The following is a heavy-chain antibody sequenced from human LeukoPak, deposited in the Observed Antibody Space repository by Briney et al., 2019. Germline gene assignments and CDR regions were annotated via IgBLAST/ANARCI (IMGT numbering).Heavy chain of an antibody. Sequence: GGSLRLSCAASGFTFSSYAMSWVRQAPGKGLEWVSAISGSGGSTYYADSVKGRFTISRDNSKNTLYLQMNSLRAEDTAVYYCAKALIAARLISLPGDYWGQGTLVTVSS. CDR2: ISGSGGST. J-gene: IGHJ4*02. CDR3: AKALIAARLISLPGDY. D-gene: IGHD6-6*01. CDR1: GFTFSSYA. V-gene: IGHV3-23*01.